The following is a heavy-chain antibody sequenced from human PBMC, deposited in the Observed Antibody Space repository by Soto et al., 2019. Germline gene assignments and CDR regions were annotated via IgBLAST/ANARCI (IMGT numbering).Heavy chain of an antibody. CDR3: ARLGGYCSITKCYGGGDY. V-gene: IGHV5-51*01. CDR2: IYPDDSDT. Sequence: GESLKISCKGSGYSFTSDWIGWVRQMPGKGLEWMGIIYPDDSDTRYSPSFQGQVTISADKSISTAYLQWSSLKASDTAMYYCARLGGYCSITKCYGGGDYWGQGTLVTVSS. CDR1: GYSFTSDW. J-gene: IGHJ4*02. D-gene: IGHD2-2*01.